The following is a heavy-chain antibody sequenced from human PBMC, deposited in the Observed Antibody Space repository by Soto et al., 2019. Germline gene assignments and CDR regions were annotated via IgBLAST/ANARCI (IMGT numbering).Heavy chain of an antibody. J-gene: IGHJ5*02. CDR1: GGTFSKFA. D-gene: IGHD2-8*01. V-gene: IGHV1-69*01. CDR2: VIPIFATL. Sequence: QVQLVQSGPEVKKPGSSVKVSCKASGGTFSKFAISWVRQAPGQGLEWMGGVIPIFATLKYAKKFQGRVTPTADETRDTAHTELSSRRSNDTAGYDCTTMLATPTETGVDPWGKGNVVIVSP. CDR3: TTMLATPTETGVDP.